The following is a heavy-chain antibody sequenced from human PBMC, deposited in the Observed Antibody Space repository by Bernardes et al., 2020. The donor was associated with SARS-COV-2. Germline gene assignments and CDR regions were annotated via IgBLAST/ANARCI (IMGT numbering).Heavy chain of an antibody. CDR3: ARGGLGVPAAILPDWFDP. CDR1: GFTFSSYG. CDR2: IWYDGSNK. D-gene: IGHD2-2*02. Sequence: GGSLRLSCAASGFTFSSYGMHWVRQAPGKGLEWVAVIWYDGSNKYYADSVKGRFTISRDNSKNTLYLQMNSLRAEDTAVYYCARGGLGVPAAILPDWFDPWGQGTLVTVSS. J-gene: IGHJ5*02. V-gene: IGHV3-33*01.